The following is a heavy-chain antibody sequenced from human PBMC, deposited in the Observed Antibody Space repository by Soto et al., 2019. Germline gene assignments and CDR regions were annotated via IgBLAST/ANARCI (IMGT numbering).Heavy chain of an antibody. Sequence: ASVKVSCKASGNTFTNFGVTWVRQAPGQGLEWMGWISAYTDDPNYAQKFQGRVTMTIDTSTSTAYLDLRSLTSDDTAVYYCARVIPGAEAWFDPWGQGTLVTVPQ. V-gene: IGHV1-18*01. D-gene: IGHD2-2*01. J-gene: IGHJ5*02. CDR3: ARVIPGAEAWFDP. CDR1: GNTFTNFG. CDR2: ISAYTDDP.